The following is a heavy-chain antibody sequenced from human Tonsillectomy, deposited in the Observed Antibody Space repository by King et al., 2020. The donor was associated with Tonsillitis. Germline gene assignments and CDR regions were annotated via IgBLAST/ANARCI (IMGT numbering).Heavy chain of an antibody. D-gene: IGHD2-15*01. CDR1: GFTFSSYS. CDR2: ISSSSSYI. Sequence: VQLVESGGGLVKPGGSLRLSCAASGFTFSSYSINWVRQAPGKGLKWVSSISSSSSYIYYADSVKGRFTISRDDAKNSLYLQMNSLRAEDTAVYYCARDQYCSGGRCRADNGMDVWGQGTTVTVSS. CDR3: ARDQYCSGGRCRADNGMDV. V-gene: IGHV3-21*01. J-gene: IGHJ6*01.